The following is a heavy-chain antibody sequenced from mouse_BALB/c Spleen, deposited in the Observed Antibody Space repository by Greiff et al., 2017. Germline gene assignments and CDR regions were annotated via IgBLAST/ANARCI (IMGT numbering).Heavy chain of an antibody. J-gene: IGHJ1*01. CDR2: INSNGGST. CDR3: ARAGSGYWYFDV. V-gene: IGHV5-6-3*01. Sequence: DVMLVESGGGLVQPGGSLKLSCAASGFTFSSYGMSWVRQTPDKRLELVATINSNGGSTYYPDSVKGRFTISRDNAKNTLYLQMSSLKSEDTAMYYCARAGSGYWYFDVWGAGTTVTVSS. CDR1: GFTFSSYG.